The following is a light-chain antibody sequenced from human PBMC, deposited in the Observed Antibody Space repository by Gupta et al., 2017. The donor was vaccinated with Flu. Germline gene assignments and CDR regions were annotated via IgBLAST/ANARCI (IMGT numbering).Light chain of an antibody. CDR3: QQGDNSRWT. CDR1: QSVSSSY. J-gene: IGKJ1*01. V-gene: IGKV3-20*01. CDR2: GAS. Sequence: EIVLTQSPGTLSLSPGERATLSCRASQSVSSSYLAWYQQKPGQAPRLLVYGASSRATGIPDRFSGSGSGTEFTLTISRLEPEDFAVYYCQQGDNSRWTFGQGTXVEIK.